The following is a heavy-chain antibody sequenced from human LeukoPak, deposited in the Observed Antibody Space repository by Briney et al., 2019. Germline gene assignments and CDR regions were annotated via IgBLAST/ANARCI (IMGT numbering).Heavy chain of an antibody. V-gene: IGHV1-2*02. CDR3: ARDLDLREGGIDY. Sequence: ASVKVSRKASGYTFTGYYMHWVRQAPGQGLEWMGWINPNSGGTNYAQKFRGRVTMTRDTSISTAYMELSRLRSDDTAVYYCARDLDLREGGIDYWGQGTLVSVSS. J-gene: IGHJ4*02. CDR1: GYTFTGYY. D-gene: IGHD3-3*01. CDR2: INPNSGGT.